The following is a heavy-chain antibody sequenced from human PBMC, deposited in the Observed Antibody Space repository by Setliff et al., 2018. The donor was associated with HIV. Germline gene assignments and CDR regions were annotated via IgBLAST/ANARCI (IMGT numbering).Heavy chain of an antibody. D-gene: IGHD5-18*01. J-gene: IGHJ6*03. CDR3: TRLRGYSYGLASYYYYYMDV. Sequence: PGGSLRLSCSASGFTFGDHAMGWVRQAPGKGLEWVGFIRGKVFGGTTEYAASVDGRFTISGDDSKSIAYLQMNSLKTEDTAVYYCTRLRGYSYGLASYYYYYMDVWGKGTTVTVSS. CDR1: GFTFGDHA. CDR2: IRGKVFGGTT. V-gene: IGHV3-49*04.